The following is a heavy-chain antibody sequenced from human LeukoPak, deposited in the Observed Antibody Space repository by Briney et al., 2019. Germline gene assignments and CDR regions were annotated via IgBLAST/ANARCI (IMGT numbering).Heavy chain of an antibody. CDR1: GYTFTGYY. CDR2: INPNSGGT. V-gene: IGHV1-2*02. CDR3: ARSDVDTAMVTPQYYYYYYYMDV. Sequence: ASVKVSCKASGYTFTGYYMHWVRQAPGQGLEWMGWINPNSGGTNYAQKFQGRVTMTRYTSISTAYMELSRLRSDDTAVYYCARSDVDTAMVTPQYYYYYYYMDVWGKGTTVTVSS. J-gene: IGHJ6*03. D-gene: IGHD5-18*01.